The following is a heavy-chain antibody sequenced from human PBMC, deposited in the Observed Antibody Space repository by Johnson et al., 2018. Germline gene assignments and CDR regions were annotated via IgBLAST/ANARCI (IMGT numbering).Heavy chain of an antibody. J-gene: IGHJ6*03. V-gene: IGHV3-48*01. Sequence: VQLQESGGGLVQXGGSLRLXCVASGMTFSSYSMNWVRQAPGKGLEWVSYISSSSSDINYADSVKGRFTISRDNAKNSLYLQMNSLRAEDTAVYYCARDYQYYYLDVWGKGTTVSVSS. CDR3: ARDYQYYYLDV. CDR2: ISSSSSDI. CDR1: GMTFSSYS.